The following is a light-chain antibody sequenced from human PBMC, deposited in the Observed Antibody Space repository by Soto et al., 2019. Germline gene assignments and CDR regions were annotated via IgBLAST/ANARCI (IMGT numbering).Light chain of an antibody. CDR2: YNT. Sequence: QSVLTQPPSVSGAPAQRVTISCTGSSSNIGAGYDVHWYQQLPGTAPKLLIYYNTDRPSGVPDRFSGSKSGTSASLAITGLQAEDEADYYCQSYDSSLNDLVFGGGTKLTVL. J-gene: IGLJ2*01. CDR3: QSYDSSLNDLV. V-gene: IGLV1-40*01. CDR1: SSNIGAGYD.